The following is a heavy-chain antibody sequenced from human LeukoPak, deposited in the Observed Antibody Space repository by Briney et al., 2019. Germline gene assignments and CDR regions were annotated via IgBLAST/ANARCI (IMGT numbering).Heavy chain of an antibody. J-gene: IGHJ6*03. CDR1: GYTFTGYY. V-gene: IGHV1-2*02. Sequence: ASVKVSCKASGYTFTGYYMHWVRQAPGQGLEWMGWINPNSGGTNYAQKFQGRVTMTRDTSISTAYMELSSLRSEDTAVYYCARGRPGGNYMDVWGKGTTVTVSS. D-gene: IGHD1-1*01. CDR3: ARGRPGGNYMDV. CDR2: INPNSGGT.